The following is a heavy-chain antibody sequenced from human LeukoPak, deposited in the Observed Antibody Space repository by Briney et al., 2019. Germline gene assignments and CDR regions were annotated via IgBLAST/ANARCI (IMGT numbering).Heavy chain of an antibody. V-gene: IGHV1-69*06. CDR2: IIPIFGTA. Sequence: SVKVSCKASGGTFSSYAISWVRQAPEQGLEWMGGIIPIFGTANYAQKFQGRVTITADKSTSTAYMELSSLRSEDTAVYYCARDDAVDTARGWFDPWGQGTLVTVSS. J-gene: IGHJ5*02. CDR3: ARDDAVDTARGWFDP. CDR1: GGTFSSYA. D-gene: IGHD5-18*01.